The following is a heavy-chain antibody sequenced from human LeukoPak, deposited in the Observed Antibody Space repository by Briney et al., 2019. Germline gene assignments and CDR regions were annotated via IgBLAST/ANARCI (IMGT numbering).Heavy chain of an antibody. CDR1: GFTFSSYA. J-gene: IGHJ4*02. V-gene: IGHV3-64D*06. CDR2: IRSNGGST. CDR3: SSFDY. D-gene: IGHD6-13*01. Sequence: PGGSLRLSCSASGFTFSSYAMHWVRQASGKGLEDVSAIRSNGGSTYYADSVKDRFTISRDNSKNTLYLQMSSLRTEDTAVYYCSSFDYWGQGTLV.